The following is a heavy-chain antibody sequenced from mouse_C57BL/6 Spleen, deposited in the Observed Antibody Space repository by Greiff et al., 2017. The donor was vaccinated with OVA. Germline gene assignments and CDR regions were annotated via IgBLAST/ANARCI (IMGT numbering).Heavy chain of an antibody. CDR1: GFTSSSYA. V-gene: IGHV5-4*01. J-gene: IGHJ2*01. Sequence: EVMLVESGGGLVKPGGSLKLSCAASGFTSSSYAMSWVRQTPEKRLEWVATISDGGSYTYYPDNVKGRFTISRDNAKNNLYLQMSHLKSEDTAMYYCAREGSGYGYWGQGTTLTVSS. D-gene: IGHD3-2*02. CDR3: AREGSGYGY. CDR2: ISDGGSYT.